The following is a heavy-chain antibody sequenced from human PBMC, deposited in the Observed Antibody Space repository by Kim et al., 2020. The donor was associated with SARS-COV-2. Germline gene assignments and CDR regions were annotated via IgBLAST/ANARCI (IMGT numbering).Heavy chain of an antibody. CDR3: RTVKTYSSGYYYFDY. V-gene: IGHV4-34*01. CDR1: GGSFSGYY. J-gene: IGHJ4*02. CDR2: INHSGST. D-gene: IGHD6-19*01. Sequence: SQTLSLTCAVYGGSFSGYYWSWIRQPPGKGLEWIGEINHSGSTNYNPSLKSRVTISVDTSKNQFSLKLSSVTAADTAVYYCRTVKTYSSGYYYFDYWGQGTLVTVSS.